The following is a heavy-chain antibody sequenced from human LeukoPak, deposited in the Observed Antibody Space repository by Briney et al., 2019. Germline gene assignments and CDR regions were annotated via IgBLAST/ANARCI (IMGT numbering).Heavy chain of an antibody. CDR3: ARGRIAAAGTSSSNTYYFDY. Sequence: SVKVSCKASGGTFSSYAISWVRQAPGQGLEWMGGIIPIFGTANYAQKFQGRVTITTDESTSTAYMELSSLRSEDTAVYYCARGRIAAAGTSSSNTYYFDYWGQGTLVTVSS. CDR2: IIPIFGTA. D-gene: IGHD6-13*01. J-gene: IGHJ4*02. CDR1: GGTFSSYA. V-gene: IGHV1-69*05.